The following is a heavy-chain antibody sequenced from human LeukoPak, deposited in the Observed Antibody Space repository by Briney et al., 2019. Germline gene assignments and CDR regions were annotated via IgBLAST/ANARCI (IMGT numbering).Heavy chain of an antibody. Sequence: SETLSLTCSVSGYSISNRHVWAWIRQPPGKGLEWIGTIHHSGNTYYNPSLQSRVTVSVDTSRNQFSLRVYSVTAADTGAYYCARIDWTPDSWGQGTLVTVSS. CDR2: IHHSGNT. J-gene: IGHJ4*02. V-gene: IGHV4-38-2*02. CDR3: ARIDWTPDS. CDR1: GYSISNRHV. D-gene: IGHD1-1*01.